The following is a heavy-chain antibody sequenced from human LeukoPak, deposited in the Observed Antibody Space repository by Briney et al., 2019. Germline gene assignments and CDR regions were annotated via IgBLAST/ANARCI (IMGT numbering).Heavy chain of an antibody. J-gene: IGHJ3*02. CDR2: IYTSGST. D-gene: IGHD3-9*01. CDR1: GGSISSGSYY. CDR3: ARERGLRYFDWLFHDAFGI. V-gene: IGHV4-61*02. Sequence: SETLSLTCTVSGGSISSGSYYWSWIRQPAGKGLEWIGRIYTSGSTNYNPSLKSRVTISVDTSKNQFSLKLSSVTAADTAVYYCARERGLRYFDWLFHDAFGIWGQGTMVTVSS.